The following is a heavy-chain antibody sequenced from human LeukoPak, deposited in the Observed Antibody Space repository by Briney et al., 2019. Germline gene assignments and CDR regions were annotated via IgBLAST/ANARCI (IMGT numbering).Heavy chain of an antibody. J-gene: IGHJ6*03. CDR1: GGSISSSSYY. CDR2: IYYSGST. D-gene: IGHD1-26*01. V-gene: IGHV4-61*01. Sequence: SETLSLTCTVSGGSISSSSYYWSWIRQPPGKGLEWIGYIYYSGSTNYNPSLKSRVTISVDTSKNQFSLKLSSVTAADTAVYYCARDRVGATPYYYYYMDVWGKGTTVTVSS. CDR3: ARDRVGATPYYYYYMDV.